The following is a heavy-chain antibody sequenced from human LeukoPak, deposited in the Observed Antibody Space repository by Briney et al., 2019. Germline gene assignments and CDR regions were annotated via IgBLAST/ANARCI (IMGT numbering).Heavy chain of an antibody. CDR2: IRPDGSNE. D-gene: IGHD6-13*01. CDR3: AREVGVSSSWYDLYYYYYMDV. J-gene: IGHJ6*03. CDR1: RFIFSTYG. V-gene: IGHV3-30*02. Sequence: GGSLRLSCAASRFIFSTYGMHWVRQAPGKGLEWVAFIRPDGSNEYYADSVKGRFTISRDNSKNTLYLQMNSLRAEDTAVYYCAREVGVSSSWYDLYYYYYMDVWGKGTTVTVSS.